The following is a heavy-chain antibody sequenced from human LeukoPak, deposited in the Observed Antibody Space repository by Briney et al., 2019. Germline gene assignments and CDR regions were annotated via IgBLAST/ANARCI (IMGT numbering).Heavy chain of an antibody. CDR3: ASRTYYYDSSGYYFDY. Sequence: GGSLRLSCAASGFTVSSNYMSWVRQAPGKGLEWVSVIYSGGSTYYADSVKGRFTISRHNSKNTLYLQMNSLGAEDTAVYYCASRTYYYDSSGYYFDYWGQGTLVTVSS. V-gene: IGHV3-53*04. CDR2: IYSGGST. D-gene: IGHD3-22*01. CDR1: GFTVSSNY. J-gene: IGHJ4*02.